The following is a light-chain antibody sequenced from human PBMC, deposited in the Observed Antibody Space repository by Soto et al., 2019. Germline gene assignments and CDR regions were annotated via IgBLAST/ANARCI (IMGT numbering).Light chain of an antibody. CDR3: QQYGSSRIT. J-gene: IGKJ5*01. CDR2: GAS. CDR1: QSVSSSY. Sequence: EIVLTHSPGTLSLSPCERATLSCSASQSVSSSYLAWYQQKPGQAPRLLIYGASSRATGIPDRFSGSGSGTDFTLTISRLEPEDFAVYYCQQYGSSRITFGQGTRLEI. V-gene: IGKV3-20*01.